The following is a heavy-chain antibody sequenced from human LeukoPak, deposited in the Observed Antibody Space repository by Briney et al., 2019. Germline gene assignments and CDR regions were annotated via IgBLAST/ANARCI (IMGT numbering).Heavy chain of an antibody. Sequence: GGSLRLSCAASGFTFSSYWMSWVRQAPGKGLEWVANIKQDGSEKYYVDSVKGRFTISRDNAKNSLYLQMNSLRAEDTAVYYCARALNYYDSSGYYSLDYWGQGTLVTVSS. D-gene: IGHD3-22*01. CDR3: ARALNYYDSSGYYSLDY. V-gene: IGHV3-7*01. CDR2: IKQDGSEK. CDR1: GFTFSSYW. J-gene: IGHJ4*02.